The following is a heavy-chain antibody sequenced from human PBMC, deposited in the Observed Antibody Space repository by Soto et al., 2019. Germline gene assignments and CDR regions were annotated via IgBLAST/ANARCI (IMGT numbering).Heavy chain of an antibody. Sequence: QVQLVQSGAEVKKPGASVKVSCKASGYTFTSYGISWVRQAPGQGLEWMGWISAYNGNTNYAQKLQGRVTMTTDTSTSTAYMELRSLRSDDTAVYYCARRTPPYSSSPDLEDYWGQGPLVTVSS. CDR1: GYTFTSYG. CDR2: ISAYNGNT. CDR3: ARRTPPYSSSPDLEDY. D-gene: IGHD6-6*01. J-gene: IGHJ4*02. V-gene: IGHV1-18*01.